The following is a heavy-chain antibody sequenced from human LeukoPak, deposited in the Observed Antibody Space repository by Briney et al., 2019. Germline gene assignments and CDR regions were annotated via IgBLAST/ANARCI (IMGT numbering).Heavy chain of an antibody. J-gene: IGHJ4*02. D-gene: IGHD3-10*01. V-gene: IGHV1-8*01. CDR1: GYTFTSYD. Sequence: GASVKVSCKASGYTFTSYDINWVRQATGQGLEWMGWMNPNSGNTGYAQKFQGRVTMTRNTSISTAYMELSSLRSEDTAVYYCATDPGYGSGSPGAYFDYWGQGTLVTVSA. CDR3: ATDPGYGSGSPGAYFDY. CDR2: MNPNSGNT.